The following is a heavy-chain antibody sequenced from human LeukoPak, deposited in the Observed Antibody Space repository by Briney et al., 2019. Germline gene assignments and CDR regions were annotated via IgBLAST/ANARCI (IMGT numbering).Heavy chain of an antibody. Sequence: PSETLSLTCAVYGGSFSGYYWSWIRQPPGKGLEWIGEINHSGSTNYNPSLKSRVTISVDTSKNQFSLKLSSVTAADTAVYYCATLGYCSSTSCYVFDYWGQGTLVTVSS. CDR3: ATLGYCSSTSCYVFDY. V-gene: IGHV4-34*01. CDR1: GGSFSGYY. D-gene: IGHD2-2*01. CDR2: INHSGST. J-gene: IGHJ4*02.